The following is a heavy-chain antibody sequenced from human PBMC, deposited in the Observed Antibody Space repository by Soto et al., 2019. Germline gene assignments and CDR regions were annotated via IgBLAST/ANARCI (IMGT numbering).Heavy chain of an antibody. CDR3: AREERDGGGYVWGSYRTFDY. V-gene: IGHV3-21*01. D-gene: IGHD3-16*02. CDR1: GFTFSSYS. CDR2: ISSSSSYI. Sequence: GGSLRLSCAASGFTFSSYSMNWVRQAPGKGLEWVSSISSSSSYIYYADSVKGRFTISRDNAKNSLYLQMNSLRAEDTAVYYCAREERDGGGYVWGSYRTFDYWGQGTLVTVSS. J-gene: IGHJ4*02.